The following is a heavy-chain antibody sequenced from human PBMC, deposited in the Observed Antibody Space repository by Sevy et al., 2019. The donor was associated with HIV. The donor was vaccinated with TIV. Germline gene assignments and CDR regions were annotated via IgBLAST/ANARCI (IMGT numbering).Heavy chain of an antibody. J-gene: IGHJ6*02. CDR3: ARAYGDYYYDGMDV. Sequence: ASVKVSCKASGYTFTSYDINWVRQATGQGLEWMGWMNPNSGNTGYAQKFQGRVTMTRNTSISTAYMELSSLRSEDTAVYYCARAYGDYYYDGMDVWGQGTTVTVSS. V-gene: IGHV1-8*01. CDR2: MNPNSGNT. CDR1: GYTFTSYD. D-gene: IGHD4-17*01.